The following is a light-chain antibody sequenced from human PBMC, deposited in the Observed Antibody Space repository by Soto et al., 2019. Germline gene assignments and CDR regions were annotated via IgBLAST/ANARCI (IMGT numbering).Light chain of an antibody. CDR3: QQRSNWPT. Sequence: EIVWTQSPATLSLSPGERATLSCRASQSVSSYLAWYQQKPGQAPRLLIYDASNRATGIPARFSGSGSGTDFTLTISSLEPEDFAVYYCQQRSNWPTFGGGT. J-gene: IGKJ4*01. V-gene: IGKV3-11*01. CDR1: QSVSSY. CDR2: DAS.